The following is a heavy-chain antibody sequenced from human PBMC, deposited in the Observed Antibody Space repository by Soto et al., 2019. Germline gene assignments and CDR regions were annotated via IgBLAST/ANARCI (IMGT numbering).Heavy chain of an antibody. J-gene: IGHJ4*02. CDR3: ATDSRNVGIGYFDS. V-gene: IGHV3-53*01. CDR1: GFKVGSSY. Sequence: GGSLKLSCAASGFKVGSSYVTWVRQAPGEGLEWVSVIVSGGSTHYADSVTGRFTVSRDVSNNTVYLHMSSLRAEDTAVYFCATDSRNVGIGYFDSWGLGTLVTVSS. CDR2: IVSGGST. D-gene: IGHD1-26*01.